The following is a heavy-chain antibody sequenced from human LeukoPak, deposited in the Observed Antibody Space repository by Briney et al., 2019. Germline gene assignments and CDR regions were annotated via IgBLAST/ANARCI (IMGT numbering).Heavy chain of an antibody. CDR1: GFTFDDYA. CDR2: ISGDGGST. J-gene: IGHJ4*02. V-gene: IGHV3-43*02. D-gene: IGHD5-12*01. Sequence: GGSLRLSRAVSGFTFDDYATHWVRHAPGKGLEWVSLISGDGGSTYYADSVKGRFTISRDNSKNSLYLQMNSLRTEDTALYYCAKDGYAPTFDYWGQGTLVTVSS. CDR3: AKDGYAPTFDY.